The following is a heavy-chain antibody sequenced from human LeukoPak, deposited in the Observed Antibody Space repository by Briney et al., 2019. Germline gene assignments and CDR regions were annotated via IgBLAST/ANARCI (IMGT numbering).Heavy chain of an antibody. Sequence: PGGSPRLSCAASGFTFSDYYMSWIRQAPGKGLEWVSYISSSGSTIYYADSVKGRFTISRDNAKNSLYLQMNSLRAEDTAVYYCARDPESSSDAFDIWGQGTMVTVSS. J-gene: IGHJ3*02. D-gene: IGHD1-14*01. CDR2: ISSSGSTI. V-gene: IGHV3-11*01. CDR3: ARDPESSSDAFDI. CDR1: GFTFSDYY.